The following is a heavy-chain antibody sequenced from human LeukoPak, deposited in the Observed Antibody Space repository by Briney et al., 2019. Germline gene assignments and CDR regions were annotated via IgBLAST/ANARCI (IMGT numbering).Heavy chain of an antibody. CDR1: SGSIRSYY. CDR2: IYYSGST. Sequence: PSETLSLTCTVSSGSIRSYYWSGIRQPPGKGLEWIGYIYYSGSTNYNPSLKSRVTISVDMSKNQFSLKLSSVTAADTAVYYCAGSPYYYDSSHFDYWGQGTLVTVSS. D-gene: IGHD3-22*01. CDR3: AGSPYYYDSSHFDY. V-gene: IGHV4-59*08. J-gene: IGHJ4*02.